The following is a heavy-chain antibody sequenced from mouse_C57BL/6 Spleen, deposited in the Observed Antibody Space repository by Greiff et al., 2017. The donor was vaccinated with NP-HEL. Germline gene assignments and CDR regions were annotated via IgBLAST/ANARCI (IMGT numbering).Heavy chain of an antibody. Sequence: VKLVESGPELVKPGASVKLSCKASGYTFTSYDINWVKQRPGQGLEWIGWIYPRDGSTKYNEKFKGKATLTVDTSSSTAYMELHSLTSEDSAVYFCARSGKLGQEYWFDYWGQGTTLTVSS. CDR2: IYPRDGST. V-gene: IGHV1-85*01. J-gene: IGHJ2*01. CDR1: GYTFTSYD. D-gene: IGHD4-1*01. CDR3: ARSGKLGQEYWFDY.